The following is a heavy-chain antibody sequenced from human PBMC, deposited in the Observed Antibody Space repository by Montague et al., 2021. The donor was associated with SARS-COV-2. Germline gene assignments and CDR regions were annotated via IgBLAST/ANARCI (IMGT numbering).Heavy chain of an antibody. CDR1: GDSISRSHYF. V-gene: IGHV4-39*02. CDR2: IYFTGKT. D-gene: IGHD1/OR15-1a*01. Sequence: SETLSLTCSVSGDSISRSHYFWAWIRQPPGMGLDWIGSIYFTGKTYYHPSLTSRVTISIDTSKNYFSLRLRFVTAADSAAFYCARWGLNNAFGIWGLGTMVTISS. J-gene: IGHJ3*02. CDR3: ARWGLNNAFGI.